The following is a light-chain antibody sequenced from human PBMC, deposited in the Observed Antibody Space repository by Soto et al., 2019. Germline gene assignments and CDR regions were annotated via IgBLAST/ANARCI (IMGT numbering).Light chain of an antibody. J-gene: IGKJ4*01. CDR2: DAS. V-gene: IGKV3-15*01. CDR1: QTVRNN. CDR3: QQYNRWPLT. Sequence: EFVLTQSPGTLSLSPGERATLSCRASQTVRNNYLAWYQQKPGQAPRLLIYDASTRATGISGSFSGSGSGTEFTLTISSLQSEDFAVYYCQQYNRWPLTFGGGTKVDIK.